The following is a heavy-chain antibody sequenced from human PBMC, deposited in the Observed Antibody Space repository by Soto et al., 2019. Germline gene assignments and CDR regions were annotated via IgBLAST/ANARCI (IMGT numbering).Heavy chain of an antibody. CDR3: TRVKAVAAPYNWFDP. D-gene: IGHD6-19*01. CDR2: IRSKAYGGTT. J-gene: IGHJ5*02. V-gene: IGHV3-49*03. CDR1: GFTFGDYS. Sequence: PGGSLRLSCTASGFTFGDYSMSWFGQAPGKGLEWVGFIRSKAYGGTTEYAASVKGRFTISRDDSKSIAYLQMSSLKTEDTAVYYCTRVKAVAAPYNWFDPWGQGTLVTVSS.